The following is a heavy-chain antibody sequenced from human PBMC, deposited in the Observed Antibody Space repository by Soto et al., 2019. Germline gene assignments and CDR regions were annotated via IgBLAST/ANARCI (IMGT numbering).Heavy chain of an antibody. V-gene: IGHV1-69*12. CDR1: GGTFSSYA. CDR2: IIPIFGTA. D-gene: IGHD2-15*01. CDR3: ARWRLYCRGGSCYYYYGMDV. Sequence: QVQLVQSGAEVKKPGSSVKVSCKASGGTFSSYAISWVRQAPGQGLEWMGGIIPIFGTANYAQKFQGRVTITADEATSTAYMELSSLRSEDTAVYYCARWRLYCRGGSCYYYYGMDVWGQGTTVTVSS. J-gene: IGHJ6*02.